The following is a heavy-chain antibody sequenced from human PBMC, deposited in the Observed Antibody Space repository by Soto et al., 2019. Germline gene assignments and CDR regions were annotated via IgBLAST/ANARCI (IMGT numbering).Heavy chain of an antibody. CDR3: ARDPGVVDYYGSGRTKMYYFDY. CDR2: IYYSGST. V-gene: IGHV4-59*01. J-gene: IGHJ4*02. Sequence: SETLSLTCTVSGGSISSYYWSWIRQPPGKGLEWIGYIYYSGSTNYNPSLKSRVTISVDTSKNQFSLKLSSVTAADTAVYYCARDPGVVDYYGSGRTKMYYFDYWGQGTLVTVSS. CDR1: GGSISSYY. D-gene: IGHD3-10*01.